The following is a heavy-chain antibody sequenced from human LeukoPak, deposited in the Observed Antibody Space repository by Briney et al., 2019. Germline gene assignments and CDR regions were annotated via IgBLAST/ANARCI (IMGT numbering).Heavy chain of an antibody. CDR3: ARGLMGYDSSGYYYVLDY. J-gene: IGHJ4*02. D-gene: IGHD3-22*01. CDR2: IKQDGSEK. V-gene: IGHV3-7*04. Sequence: GGSLRLSCATSGFTFSTFWMHWVRQAPGKGLEWVANIKQDGSEKYYVDSVKGRFTISRDNAKNSLYLQMDSLRAEDTAVYYCARGLMGYDSSGYYYVLDYWGQGTLVTVSS. CDR1: GFTFSTFW.